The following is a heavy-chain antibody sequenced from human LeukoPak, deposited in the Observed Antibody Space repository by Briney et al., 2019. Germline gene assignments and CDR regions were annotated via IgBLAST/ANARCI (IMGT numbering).Heavy chain of an antibody. Sequence: GGSLRLSCAASGFTFSSYAMSWVRQAPGKGLEWVSAISGSGGSTYYADSVKGRFTISRDNSKNTLYLQMNSLRAEDTAVYYCAKDRKGRIAAAGIVDYWGQGTLVTVSS. V-gene: IGHV3-23*01. CDR1: GFTFSSYA. CDR3: AKDRKGRIAAAGIVDY. CDR2: ISGSGGST. J-gene: IGHJ4*02. D-gene: IGHD6-13*01.